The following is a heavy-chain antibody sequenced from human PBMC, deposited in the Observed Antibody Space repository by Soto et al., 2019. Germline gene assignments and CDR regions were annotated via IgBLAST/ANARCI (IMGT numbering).Heavy chain of an antibody. CDR1: GFTFSSYA. V-gene: IGHV3-23*01. Sequence: EVQLLESGGGLVQPGGSLRLSCAASGFTFSSYAMSWVRQAPGKGLEWVSAISGSGGYTYYADSVKGRFTISRDNSKNRLYLQMNSLRAEDTAVYYCAKGLYYYESSAYMGYWGQGTLVTVSS. D-gene: IGHD3-22*01. CDR2: ISGSGGYT. CDR3: AKGLYYYESSAYMGY. J-gene: IGHJ4*02.